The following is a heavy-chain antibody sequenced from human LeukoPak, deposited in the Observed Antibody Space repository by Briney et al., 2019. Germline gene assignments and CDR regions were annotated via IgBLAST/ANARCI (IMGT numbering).Heavy chain of an antibody. CDR1: GGSISSSSYY. V-gene: IGHV4-39*07. Sequence: TASETLSLTCTVSGGSISSSSYYWGWIRQPPGKGLEWIGSIYYSGSTYYNPSLKSRVTISVDTSKNQFSLKLSSVTAADTAVYYCAREPYHLNLGLIYDYWGQGTLVTVSS. D-gene: IGHD5-12*01. CDR2: IYYSGST. J-gene: IGHJ4*02. CDR3: AREPYHLNLGLIYDY.